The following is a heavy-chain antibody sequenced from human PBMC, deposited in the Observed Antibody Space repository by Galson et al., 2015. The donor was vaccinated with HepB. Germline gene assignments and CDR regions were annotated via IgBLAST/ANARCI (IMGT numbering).Heavy chain of an antibody. CDR3: GKGASYGSKDAFDI. V-gene: IGHV3-9*01. D-gene: IGHD3-10*01. CDR2: ISWNSGCI. Sequence: SLRLSCAASGFTFDDYGMHWVRQAPGKGLEWVSGISWNSGCIGYADSVKGRFTISRDNAKNSLYLQMNSLRAEDTALYYCGKGASYGSKDAFDIWGQGTLVTVS. J-gene: IGHJ3*02. CDR1: GFTFDDYG.